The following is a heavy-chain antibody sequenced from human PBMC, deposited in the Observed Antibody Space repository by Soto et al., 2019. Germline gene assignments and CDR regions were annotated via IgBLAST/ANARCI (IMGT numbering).Heavy chain of an antibody. J-gene: IGHJ5*02. V-gene: IGHV1-69*02. D-gene: IGHD1-26*01. CDR1: GGTFSSYT. CDR3: ASDAPYGRATPDWFDP. Sequence: QVQLVQSGAEVKKPGSSVKVSCKASGGTFSSYTISWVRQAPGQGLEWMGRIIPILGIANYAQKFQGRVTITADKSTSTAYMELSSLRSEDTAVYYCASDAPYGRATPDWFDPWGQGTLVTVSS. CDR2: IIPILGIA.